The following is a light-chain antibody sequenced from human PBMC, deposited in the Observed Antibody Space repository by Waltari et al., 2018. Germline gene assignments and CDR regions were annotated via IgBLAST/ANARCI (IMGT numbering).Light chain of an antibody. J-gene: IGKJ1*01. V-gene: IGKV1-16*01. CDR3: QQGYSYPRT. CDR1: QGIGNN. CDR2: GAS. Sequence: DIQMTQSPSSLSASVGDTVTITCQASQGIGNNLNWYQQKPGKAPKLLIYGASSLQSGIPSRFSGSGSGTDFTLLINSLQPEDFATYYCQQGYSYPRTFGQGTKVEIK.